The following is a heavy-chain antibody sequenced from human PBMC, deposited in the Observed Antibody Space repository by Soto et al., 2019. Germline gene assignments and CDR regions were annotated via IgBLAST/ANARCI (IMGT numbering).Heavy chain of an antibody. D-gene: IGHD6-13*01. CDR1: GGSISSYY. Sequence: SETLSLTCTVSGGSISSYYWSWIRQPAGKGLEWIGRIYTSGSTNYNPSLKSRGTMSVDTSKNQFSLKLSSVTAADTAVYYCAGEQQQLVLDYWGQGTLVTVSS. V-gene: IGHV4-4*07. CDR2: IYTSGST. CDR3: AGEQQQLVLDY. J-gene: IGHJ4*02.